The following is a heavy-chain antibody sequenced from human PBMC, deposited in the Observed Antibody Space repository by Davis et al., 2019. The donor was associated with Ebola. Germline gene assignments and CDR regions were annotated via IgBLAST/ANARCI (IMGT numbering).Heavy chain of an antibody. D-gene: IGHD4-17*01. CDR3: ARGAYGDYIVKAFDN. CDR2: ISYDGDNN. CDR1: GFTFGRFT. V-gene: IGHV3-30*04. J-gene: IGHJ3*02. Sequence: GGSLRLSCAASGFTFGRFTMHWARQAPGKGLEWVAVISYDGDNNYHADSVQGRFTISRDKSKNTLYLQMNSLRAEDTAIYYCARGAYGDYIVKAFDNWGQGTKVTVSS.